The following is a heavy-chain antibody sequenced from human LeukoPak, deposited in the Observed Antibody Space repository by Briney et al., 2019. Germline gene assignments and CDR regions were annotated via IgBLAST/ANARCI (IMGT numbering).Heavy chain of an antibody. CDR3: ARDLGAQSYYDFWSGSSAYYFDY. J-gene: IGHJ4*02. Sequence: GGSLRLSCAASGFTFSSYGMTWVRQAPGKGLEWVSYISSSSSTIYYADSVKGRFTISRDNAKNSLYLQMNSLRAEDTAVYYCARDLGAQSYYDFWSGSSAYYFDYWGQGTLVTVSS. D-gene: IGHD3-3*01. V-gene: IGHV3-48*01. CDR2: ISSSSSTI. CDR1: GFTFSSYG.